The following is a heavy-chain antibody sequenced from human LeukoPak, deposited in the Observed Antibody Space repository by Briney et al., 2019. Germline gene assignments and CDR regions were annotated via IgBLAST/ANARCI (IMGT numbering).Heavy chain of an antibody. CDR1: GGSFSGYY. D-gene: IGHD3-16*02. CDR3: ARGDVWGSYRSDFDY. Sequence: SETLSLTCAVYGGSFSGYYWSWIRQPPGKGLKWIGEINHSGSTNYNPSLKSRVTISVDTSKNQSSLKLSSVTAADTAVYYCARGDVWGSYRSDFDYWGQGTLVTVSS. V-gene: IGHV4-34*01. J-gene: IGHJ4*02. CDR2: INHSGST.